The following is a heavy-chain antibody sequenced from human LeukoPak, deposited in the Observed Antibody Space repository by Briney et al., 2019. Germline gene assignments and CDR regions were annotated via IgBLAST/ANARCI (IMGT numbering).Heavy chain of an antibody. CDR3: ARVGAYDSSGYYPDY. CDR2: ISAYNGNT. Sequence: ASVKVSRKASGYTFTSYGISWVRQAPGQGLEWMGWISAYNGNTNYAQKLQGRVTMTTDTSTSTAYMELRSLRSDDTAVYYCARVGAYDSSGYYPDYWGQGTLVTVSS. D-gene: IGHD3-22*01. J-gene: IGHJ4*02. CDR1: GYTFTSYG. V-gene: IGHV1-18*01.